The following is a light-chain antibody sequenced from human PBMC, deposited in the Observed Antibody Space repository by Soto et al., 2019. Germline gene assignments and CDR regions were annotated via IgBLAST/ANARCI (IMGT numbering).Light chain of an antibody. V-gene: IGLV2-14*03. J-gene: IGLJ1*01. CDR1: GSDIGSYNY. CDR3: NSYTSASTYV. Sequence: QSALTQPASVSVSPGQSITISCTGTGSDIGSYNYVSWYQHHPGKVPKFIIYDVTNRPSGVSDRFSGSKSGNTASLTISGLQAEDEADYYCNSYTSASTYVFGTGTKVTV. CDR2: DVT.